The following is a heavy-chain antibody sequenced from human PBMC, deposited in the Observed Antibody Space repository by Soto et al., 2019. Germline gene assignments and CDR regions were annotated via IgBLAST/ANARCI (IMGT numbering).Heavy chain of an antibody. Sequence: EVHLVKSGGGLVKPGGSLRLSCAVSGFTFSSCTMKWVRQAPGKGLEWVSSISPSTSHIYYADSVKGRFTISRDNAKNSLFLQMNSLRAEDTAVYYCSGCSGGACHQNYGMDVWGQGTTVTVSS. D-gene: IGHD2-15*01. J-gene: IGHJ6*02. V-gene: IGHV3-21*01. CDR3: SGCSGGACHQNYGMDV. CDR1: GFTFSSCT. CDR2: ISPSTSHI.